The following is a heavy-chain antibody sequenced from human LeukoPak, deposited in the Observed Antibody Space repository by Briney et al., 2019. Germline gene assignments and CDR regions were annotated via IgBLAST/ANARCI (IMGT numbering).Heavy chain of an antibody. J-gene: IGHJ4*02. CDR3: ARSGSYPTKYYFDY. D-gene: IGHD1-26*01. CDR1: GGSISSYY. CDR2: IYTSGST. V-gene: IGHV4-4*07. Sequence: SETLSLTRTVSGGSISSYYWSWIRQPAGKGLEWIGRIYTSGSTNYNPSLKSRVTMSVDTSKNQFSLKLSSVTAADTAVYYCARSGSYPTKYYFDYWGQGTLVTVSS.